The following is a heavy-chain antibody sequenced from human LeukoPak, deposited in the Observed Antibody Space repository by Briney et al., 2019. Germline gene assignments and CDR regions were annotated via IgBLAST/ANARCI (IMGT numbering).Heavy chain of an antibody. Sequence: ASVKVSCKASGYTFTSYYMHWVRQAPGQGLEWMGIINPSGGSTSYAQKFQGRVTMTEDTSTDTAYMELSSLRSEDTAVYYCATLDYYVSGSYYTDYWGQGTLVTVSS. CDR1: GYTFTSYY. V-gene: IGHV1-46*01. CDR2: INPSGGST. D-gene: IGHD3-10*01. J-gene: IGHJ4*02. CDR3: ATLDYYVSGSYYTDY.